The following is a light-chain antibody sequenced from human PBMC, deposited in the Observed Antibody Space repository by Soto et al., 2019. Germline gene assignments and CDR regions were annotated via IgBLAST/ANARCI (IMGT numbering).Light chain of an antibody. CDR1: QSVSSN. J-gene: IGKJ5*01. V-gene: IGKV3D-15*01. CDR3: QQYNNWPLT. CDR2: GAS. Sequence: IVLTQSPSTLSVSPGERATLSCRASQSVSSNLAWHQQRPGQAPRLLTYGASTRATGVPARFSGGGSGTEFTLTITSLQSEDFAVYWCQQYNNWPLTFGPGTRLAI.